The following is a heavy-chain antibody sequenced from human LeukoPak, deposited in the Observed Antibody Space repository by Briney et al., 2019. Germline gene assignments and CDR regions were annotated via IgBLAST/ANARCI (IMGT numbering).Heavy chain of an antibody. D-gene: IGHD2-8*01. CDR3: ARDYCTNGVCRFDY. Sequence: GASVKVSCKASGYTFTGYYMHWVRQAHGQGLEWMGWINPNSGGTNYAQKFQGRVTMTRDTSISTAYMELSRLRSDDTAVYYCARDYCTNGVCRFDYWGQGTLVTVFS. CDR2: INPNSGGT. J-gene: IGHJ4*02. CDR1: GYTFTGYY. V-gene: IGHV1-2*02.